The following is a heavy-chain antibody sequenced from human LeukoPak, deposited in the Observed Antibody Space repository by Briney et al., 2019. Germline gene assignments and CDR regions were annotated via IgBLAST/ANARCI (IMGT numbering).Heavy chain of an antibody. CDR1: GVSISSSSYY. J-gene: IGHJ4*02. CDR3: ARPFPTDCSSTSCSIDY. Sequence: SETLSLTCTVSGVSISSSSYYWGWIRQPPGKGREWIGSIYYSGSNYYNPSLKSRATLSVDTSKNQFSLKLSSVTAADTAVYYCARPFPTDCSSTSCSIDYWGQGTLVTVSS. CDR2: IYYSGSN. V-gene: IGHV4-39*01. D-gene: IGHD2-2*01.